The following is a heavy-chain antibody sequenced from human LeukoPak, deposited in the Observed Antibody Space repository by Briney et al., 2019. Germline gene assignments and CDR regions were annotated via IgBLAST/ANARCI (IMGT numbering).Heavy chain of an antibody. CDR2: VSGSGGTI. D-gene: IGHD3-22*01. Sequence: PGGSLRLSCAASGFTFSSYAMSWVRQAPGKGLEWLSSVSGSGGTIYYTASVKGRFTISRDNSKDTLYLQMNSLRAEDTAVYYCAKDLGNDYYPYYFDYWGQGTQVTVSS. V-gene: IGHV3-23*01. CDR3: AKDLGNDYYPYYFDY. J-gene: IGHJ4*02. CDR1: GFTFSSYA.